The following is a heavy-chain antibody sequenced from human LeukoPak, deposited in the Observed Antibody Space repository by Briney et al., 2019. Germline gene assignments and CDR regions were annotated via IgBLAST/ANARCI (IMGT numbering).Heavy chain of an antibody. J-gene: IGHJ4*02. CDR1: GITFSNYG. V-gene: IGHV3-30*02. CDR2: VRSDGGIK. CDR3: AKDLPAAYFDY. Sequence: PGGSLRLSCAASGITFSNYGMHWVRQAPGKGLEWVAFVRSDGGIKYYADSVKGRFTISRDNSKNTLHLQMNSLRAEDTAVYHCAKDLPAAYFDYWGQGTLVTVSS. D-gene: IGHD2-2*01.